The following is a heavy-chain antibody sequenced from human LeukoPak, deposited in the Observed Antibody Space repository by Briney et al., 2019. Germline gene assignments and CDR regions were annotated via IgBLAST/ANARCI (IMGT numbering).Heavy chain of an antibody. Sequence: ETLSLTCAVYGGSFSGYYWSWIRQPPGKGLEWIGEINHSGSTNYNPSLKSRVTISVDTSKNQFSLKLCSVTAADTAVYYCVRSGGDFWSGYSHPRRRNWSDPWGQGTLVTVSS. CDR1: GGSFSGYY. V-gene: IGHV4-34*01. J-gene: IGHJ5*02. CDR2: INHSGST. CDR3: VRSGGDFWSGYSHPRRRNWSDP. D-gene: IGHD3-3*01.